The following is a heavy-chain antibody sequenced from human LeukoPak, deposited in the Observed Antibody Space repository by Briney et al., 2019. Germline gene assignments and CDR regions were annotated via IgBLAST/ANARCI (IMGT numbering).Heavy chain of an antibody. J-gene: IGHJ4*02. Sequence: GASVKVSCKASGYTFTSYYMHWVRQAPGQGLEWMGIINPSGGSTSYAQKFQGRVTMTRDTSTSTVYMELSSLRSEDTAVYYCARDGTPYDSSGSFDYWGQGTLVTVSS. CDR1: GYTFTSYY. CDR2: INPSGGST. V-gene: IGHV1-46*01. D-gene: IGHD3-22*01. CDR3: ARDGTPYDSSGSFDY.